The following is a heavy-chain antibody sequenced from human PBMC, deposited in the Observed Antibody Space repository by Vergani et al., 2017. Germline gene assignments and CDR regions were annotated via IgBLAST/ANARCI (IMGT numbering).Heavy chain of an antibody. CDR3: ARPGIAAANPYYFDY. CDR2: IYPGDSDT. V-gene: IGHV5-51*01. CDR1: GYSFTSYW. Sequence: EVQLVQSGAEVKKPGESLKISCKGSGYSFTSYWIGWVRQMPGKGLEWMGIIYPGDSDTRYSPSFQGQVTISADKSISTAYLQWSSLKASDTTMYYCARPGIAAANPYYFDYWGQGTLVTVSS. D-gene: IGHD6-13*01. J-gene: IGHJ4*02.